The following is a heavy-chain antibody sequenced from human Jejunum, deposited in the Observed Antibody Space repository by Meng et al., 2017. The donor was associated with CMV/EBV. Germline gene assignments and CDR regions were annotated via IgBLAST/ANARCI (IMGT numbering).Heavy chain of an antibody. CDR2: ISNSEFK. Sequence: SGFRFADYSMVWVRQAPGKGLEWVSSISNSEFKFYADSVEGRFTISRDNAKNLLYLQLNSLRVEDTAVYYCAKWVVPPGVGYGLDVWGQGTAVTVSS. CDR3: AKWVVPPGVGYGLDV. V-gene: IGHV3-21*06. J-gene: IGHJ6*02. CDR1: GFRFADYS. D-gene: IGHD2-2*01.